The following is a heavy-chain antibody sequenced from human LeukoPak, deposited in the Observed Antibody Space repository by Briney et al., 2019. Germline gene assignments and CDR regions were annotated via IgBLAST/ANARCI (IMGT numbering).Heavy chain of an antibody. D-gene: IGHD5-18*01. CDR3: AAPSRIQLDY. J-gene: IGHJ4*02. CDR1: GFTFTSPA. CDR2: IVVGSGNT. V-gene: IGHV1-58*01. Sequence: GTSVKVSFKASGFTFTSPAVQWVRQARGRRLEWIGWIVVGSGNTNYAQMFQGRVTITRDMSTSTAYMELSSLRSEDTAVYYCAAPSRIQLDYWGQGTLVTVSS.